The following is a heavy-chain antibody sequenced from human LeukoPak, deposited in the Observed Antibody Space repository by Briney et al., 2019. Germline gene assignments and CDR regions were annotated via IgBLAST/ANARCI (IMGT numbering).Heavy chain of an antibody. CDR1: GAFISSYF. CDR2: IYYSGST. V-gene: IGHV4-59*08. J-gene: IGHJ4*02. Sequence: TPSAILSLTCTVAGAFISSYFWWCIRQPPGKGLEWVGHIYYSGSTNYNHSIKSRVTISVDTSKNQFSLKLSSVTAADTAVYYCASFTYCGGDCYSGSFDYWGQGTLVTVSS. D-gene: IGHD2-21*02. CDR3: ASFTYCGGDCYSGSFDY.